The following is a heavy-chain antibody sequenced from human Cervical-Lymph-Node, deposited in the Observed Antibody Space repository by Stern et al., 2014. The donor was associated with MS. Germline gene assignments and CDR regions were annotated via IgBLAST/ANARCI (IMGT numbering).Heavy chain of an antibody. CDR3: ARAFCTGGVCYSFPFYGMDV. D-gene: IGHD2-8*02. CDR2: INWNGGST. Sequence: EVHLVASGGGVVRPGRSLRLSCAASGFTFEDYGMSWVRQGPGKGLEWVAAINWNGGSTVYAGSVQGRFTISRDNAKNSLYLQMNSLRAEDTALYHCARAFCTGGVCYSFPFYGMDVWGQGTTVTVSS. CDR1: GFTFEDYG. J-gene: IGHJ6*02. V-gene: IGHV3-20*01.